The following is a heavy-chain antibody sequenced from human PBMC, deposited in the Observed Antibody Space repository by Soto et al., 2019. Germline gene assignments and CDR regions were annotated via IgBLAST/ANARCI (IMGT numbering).Heavy chain of an antibody. CDR1: GYTFTSYG. D-gene: IGHD6-25*01. CDR2: ISAFNGDT. J-gene: IGHJ4*02. CDR3: AREAGWQRMVPYD. Sequence: QVQLVQSGTEVKKPGASVNASCKDFGYTFTSYGFSWVRQVPGQGLEWLGWISAFNGDTQYSQTMKGRLTVTTDTATTTVHIELRSLTPADTAVYYCAREAGWQRMVPYDWGQGTLVTVS. V-gene: IGHV1-18*04.